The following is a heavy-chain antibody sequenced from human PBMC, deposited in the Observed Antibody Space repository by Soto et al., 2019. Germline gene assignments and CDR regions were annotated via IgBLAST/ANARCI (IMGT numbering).Heavy chain of an antibody. D-gene: IGHD3-3*01. CDR3: AKDGYDFWSGYLPYDAFDI. J-gene: IGHJ3*02. Sequence: EVQLLESGGGLVQPGGSLRLSCAASGFTFSSYAMSWVCQAPGKGLEWVSAISGSGGSTYYADSVKGRFTISRDNSKNTLYLQMNSLRAEDTAVYYCAKDGYDFWSGYLPYDAFDIWGQGTMVTVSS. CDR2: ISGSGGST. V-gene: IGHV3-23*01. CDR1: GFTFSSYA.